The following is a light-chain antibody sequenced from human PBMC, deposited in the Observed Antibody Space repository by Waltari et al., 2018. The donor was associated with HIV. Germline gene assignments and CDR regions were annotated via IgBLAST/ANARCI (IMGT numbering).Light chain of an antibody. CDR3: AAWDDSLNGFYV. CDR2: RDN. V-gene: IGLV1-47*01. J-gene: IGLJ1*01. CDR1: SSNIGTNY. Sequence: QSVLTQPPSASATPGQRVTISCSGSSSNIGTNYVFWYQLFPGMAPKLLIFRDNERPSGVPDRFSGSRSGTSASLVISGLRSEDEAEYYCAAWDDSLNGFYVFGSGTRVTVL.